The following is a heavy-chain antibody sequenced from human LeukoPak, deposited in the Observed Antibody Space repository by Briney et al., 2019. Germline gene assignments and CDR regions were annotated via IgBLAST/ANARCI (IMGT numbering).Heavy chain of an antibody. J-gene: IGHJ4*02. Sequence: GGSLRLSCAASGFTFSDHYMDWVRQAPGKGLEWVGRTRNKANSYTTEYAASVKGRFIISRDASKNSLYLQMNSLKTEDTAVYYCARWLELMRNFDWWGQGTLVTVS. CDR1: GFTFSDHY. CDR2: TRNKANSYTT. D-gene: IGHD5-24*01. CDR3: ARWLELMRNFDW. V-gene: IGHV3-72*01.